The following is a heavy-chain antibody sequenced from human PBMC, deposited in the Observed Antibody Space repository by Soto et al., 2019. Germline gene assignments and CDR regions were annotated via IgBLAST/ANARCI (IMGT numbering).Heavy chain of an antibody. Sequence: PSETLSLTCTVSGGSISSGGYYWSWIRQHPGKGLEWIGYIYYSGSTYYNPSLKSRVTISVDTSKNQFSLKLSSVTAADTAVYYCARVQCSGGSCYRGYYYYGMDVWGQGTTVTVLL. D-gene: IGHD2-15*01. CDR1: GGSISSGGYY. CDR3: ARVQCSGGSCYRGYYYYGMDV. J-gene: IGHJ6*02. V-gene: IGHV4-31*03. CDR2: IYYSGST.